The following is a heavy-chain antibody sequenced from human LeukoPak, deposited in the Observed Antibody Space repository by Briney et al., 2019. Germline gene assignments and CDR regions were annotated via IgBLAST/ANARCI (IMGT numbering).Heavy chain of an antibody. D-gene: IGHD5-18*01. J-gene: IGHJ4*02. CDR1: NYSINSGYY. Sequence: SETLSHTCAVSNYSINSGYYWGWIRQPPGKGLEWIGSIYHSGSTYYNPSLKSRVTISVDTSKNQFSLKLSSVTAADTAIYYCATIHGYSYGYFHYWGQGTLVTISS. CDR2: IYHSGST. V-gene: IGHV4-38-2*01. CDR3: ATIHGYSYGYFHY.